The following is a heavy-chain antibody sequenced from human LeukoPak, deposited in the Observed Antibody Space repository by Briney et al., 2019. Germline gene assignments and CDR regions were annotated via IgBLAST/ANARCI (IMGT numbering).Heavy chain of an antibody. CDR1: GFTFSSYS. D-gene: IGHD4-17*01. V-gene: IGHV3-21*01. Sequence: GGSLRLPCAASGFTFSSYSMNWVRQAPGKGLEWVSSISSSSSYIYYEDSVKGRFTISRDNAKNSLYMQMNSLRAEDTAVYYCARESTVTHAPDFDYWGQGTLVTVSS. J-gene: IGHJ4*02. CDR3: ARESTVTHAPDFDY. CDR2: ISSSSSYI.